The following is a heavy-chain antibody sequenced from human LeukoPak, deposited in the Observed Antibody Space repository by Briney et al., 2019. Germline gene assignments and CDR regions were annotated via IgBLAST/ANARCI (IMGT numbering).Heavy chain of an antibody. D-gene: IGHD3-22*01. CDR1: GFTFSNAW. V-gene: IGHV3-15*01. J-gene: IGHJ3*02. Sequence: GGSLRLXCAASGFTFSNAWMSWVRQAPGKGLEWVGRIKSKTDGATTDYAAPVKGRFTISRDDSKNTLYLQMNSLKTEDTAVYYCTTVTYYYDSSGYPYAFDIWGQGTMVTVSS. CDR2: IKSKTDGATT. CDR3: TTVTYYYDSSGYPYAFDI.